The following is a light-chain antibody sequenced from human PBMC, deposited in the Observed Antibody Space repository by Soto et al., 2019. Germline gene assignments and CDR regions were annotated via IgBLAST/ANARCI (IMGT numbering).Light chain of an antibody. CDR1: SSDVGDYNY. V-gene: IGLV2-14*01. CDR3: SSYTSSSTYV. CDR2: EVS. Sequence: QSALTQPASGSGSPGQSITISCTGTSSDVGDYNYVSWYQQHPGKAPKLLIYEVSNRPSGVSNRFSGSKSGNTASLTISGLQAEDETDYYCSSYTSSSTYVFGTGTKLTVL. J-gene: IGLJ1*01.